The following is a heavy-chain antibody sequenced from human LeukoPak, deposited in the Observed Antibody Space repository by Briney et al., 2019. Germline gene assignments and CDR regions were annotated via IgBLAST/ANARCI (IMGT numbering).Heavy chain of an antibody. J-gene: IGHJ4*02. CDR3: ARDSMTSLTYWDY. V-gene: IGHV3-11*01. Sequence: GGSLRLSCTASRSTFSDYYMSWIRQAPGKGLEWVSYISSTGTTIYYADSVRGRFTISRDNAKNSLYLQMNSLRAEDTAVYYCARDSMTSLTYWDYWGQGTLVTVSS. D-gene: IGHD4-11*01. CDR1: RSTFSDYY. CDR2: ISSTGTTI.